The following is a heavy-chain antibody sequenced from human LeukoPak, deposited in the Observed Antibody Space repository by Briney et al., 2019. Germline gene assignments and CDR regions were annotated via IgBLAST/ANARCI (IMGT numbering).Heavy chain of an antibody. CDR2: IYYSGST. CDR3: ARLGLGSSRDY. V-gene: IGHV4-39*01. J-gene: IGHJ4*02. D-gene: IGHD6-6*01. CDR1: GGSISSSSYY. Sequence: SETLSLTCSVSGGSISSSSYYWGWIRQPPGKGLEWIGSIYYSGSTYYNPSLKSRVTISVDTSKNQFSLKLSSVTAADTAVYYCARLGLGSSRDYWGQGTLVTVSS.